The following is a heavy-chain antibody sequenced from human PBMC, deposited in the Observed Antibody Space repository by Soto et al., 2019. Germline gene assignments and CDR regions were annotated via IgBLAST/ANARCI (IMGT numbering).Heavy chain of an antibody. V-gene: IGHV3-30*18. Sequence: VQLVESGGGVVQPGRSLRLSCAASGFTFSDYAMHWVRQAPGKGLEWVAVVSHDGRNTHYADSVKGRFTISRDSSKNTVTLEMTSLRAEDTAFYYCAKGGRQWLVTSDFNYWGQGALVTVSS. CDR2: VSHDGRNT. CDR3: AKGGRQWLVTSDFNY. CDR1: GFTFSDYA. D-gene: IGHD6-19*01. J-gene: IGHJ4*02.